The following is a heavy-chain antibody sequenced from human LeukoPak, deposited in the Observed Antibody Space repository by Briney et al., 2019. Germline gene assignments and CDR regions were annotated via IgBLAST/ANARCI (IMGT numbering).Heavy chain of an antibody. D-gene: IGHD3-22*01. CDR1: GGSFSGYY. Sequence: SETLSLTCAVYGGSFSGYYWSWIRQPPGKGLEWIGEINHSGSTNYNPSLKSRVTISVDTSKNQFSLKLSSVTAADTAVYYCARDSSDSSGYPTFFDLWGRGTLVTVSS. CDR3: ARDSSDSSGYPTFFDL. V-gene: IGHV4-34*01. J-gene: IGHJ2*01. CDR2: INHSGST.